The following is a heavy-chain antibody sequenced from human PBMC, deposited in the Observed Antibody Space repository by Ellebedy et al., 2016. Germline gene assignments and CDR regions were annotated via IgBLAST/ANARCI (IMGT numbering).Heavy chain of an antibody. J-gene: IGHJ3*01. CDR2: VFHTGTT. Sequence: SETLSLTCNVSGGSVSSDYWNWIRRPPGKGLEWIGYVFHTGTTNFNPSLKSRVTMPLDTSKSQFSLRLTSVTAADTAVYYCAKWNGGWYAFDVWGQGTMVTVSS. D-gene: IGHD1-1*01. CDR1: GGSVSSDY. V-gene: IGHV4-59*02. CDR3: AKWNGGWYAFDV.